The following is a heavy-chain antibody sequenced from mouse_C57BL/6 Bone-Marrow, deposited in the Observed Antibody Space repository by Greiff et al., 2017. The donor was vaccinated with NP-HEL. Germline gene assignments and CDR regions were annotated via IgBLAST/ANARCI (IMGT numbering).Heavy chain of an antibody. CDR3: TRGDIITTVVATRAWFAY. CDR1: GYTFTDYE. V-gene: IGHV1-15*01. J-gene: IGHJ3*01. Sequence: QVTLKESGAELVRPGASVTLSCKASGYTFTDYEMHWVKQTPVHGLEWIGAIDPETGGTAYNQKFKGKAILTADKSSSTAYMELRSLTSEDSAVYYCTRGDIITTVVATRAWFAYWGQGTLVTVSA. D-gene: IGHD1-1*01. CDR2: IDPETGGT.